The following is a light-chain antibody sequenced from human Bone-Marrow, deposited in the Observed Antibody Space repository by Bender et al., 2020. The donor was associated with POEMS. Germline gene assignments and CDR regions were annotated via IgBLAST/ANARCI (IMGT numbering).Light chain of an antibody. V-gene: IGLV2-23*02. CDR2: EVT. CDR3: CSYAGSSTWV. Sequence: QSALTQPASVSGSPGQSITISCTGTSSDVGSHNLVSWYQQHPGKAPKLMLYEVTKRPSGVSNRFSGSKSGNTASLTISGLQAEDEADYFCCSYAGSSTWVFGGGTKVTVL. J-gene: IGLJ3*02. CDR1: SSDVGSHNL.